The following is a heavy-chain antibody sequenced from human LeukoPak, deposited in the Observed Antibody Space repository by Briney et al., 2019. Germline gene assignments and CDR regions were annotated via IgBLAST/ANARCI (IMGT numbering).Heavy chain of an antibody. J-gene: IGHJ4*02. CDR2: INPNSGGT. D-gene: IGHD3-3*01. V-gene: IGHV1-2*02. Sequence: ASVKVSCKASGYTFTGYYMHWVRQAPGQGLEWMGWINPNSGGTNYAQKFQGRVTMTRDTSISTAYMELSRLRSDDTAMYYCAPSITIFGVVSPFDYWGQGTLVTVSS. CDR3: APSITIFGVVSPFDY. CDR1: GYTFTGYY.